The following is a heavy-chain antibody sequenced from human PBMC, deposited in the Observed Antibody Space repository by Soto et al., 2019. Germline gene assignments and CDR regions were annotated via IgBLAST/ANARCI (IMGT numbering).Heavy chain of an antibody. Sequence: GASVKVSCKAFGYSFSYYGINWVRQAPGQGLEWMGWSNPYNGHKNYAQKFADRLTMTTDTSTATVSMELRNLKSDDTAVYYCARGGLDILTGYPVVWGQGTLVTVSS. CDR1: GYSFSYYG. CDR2: SNPYNGHK. D-gene: IGHD3-9*01. CDR3: ARGGLDILTGYPVV. J-gene: IGHJ4*02. V-gene: IGHV1-18*01.